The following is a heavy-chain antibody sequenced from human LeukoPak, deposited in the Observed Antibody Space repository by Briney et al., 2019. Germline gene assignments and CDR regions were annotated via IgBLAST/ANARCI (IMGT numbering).Heavy chain of an antibody. V-gene: IGHV3-7*01. CDR2: IRQDGSQK. D-gene: IGHD4-17*01. CDR3: ARESGSVTSEVDFDY. Sequence: GGSVRLSCAAWGFTLRSYLVSELGEAPGESVEWLATIRQDGSQKYYVDSVKGRFTISRDNAKNSLYLQMNSLRAEDTAVYYCARESGSVTSEVDFDYWGQGTLVTVSS. J-gene: IGHJ4*02. CDR1: GFTLRSYL.